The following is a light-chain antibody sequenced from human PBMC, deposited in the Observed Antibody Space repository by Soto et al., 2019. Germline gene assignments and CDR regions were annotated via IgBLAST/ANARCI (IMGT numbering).Light chain of an antibody. CDR1: KLGDRF. V-gene: IGLV3-1*01. Sequence: SYELTQPPSVSVSPGQTASISCSGDKLGDRFACWYQQKPGQSPVMVIYQDFKRPSGIPERFSGSNSGNTATLTISGTQALDEDDYYCQAWDSSTGVVFGGGTKVTVL. J-gene: IGLJ2*01. CDR3: QAWDSSTGVV. CDR2: QDF.